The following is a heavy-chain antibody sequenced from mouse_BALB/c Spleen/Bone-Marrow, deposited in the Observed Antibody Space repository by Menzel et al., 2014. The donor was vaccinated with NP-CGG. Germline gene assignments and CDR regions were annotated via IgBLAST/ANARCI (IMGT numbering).Heavy chain of an antibody. CDR2: IWGVGTT. CDR1: GFSLTDYG. D-gene: IGHD2-4*01. V-gene: IGHV2-6-5*01. CDR3: AKIYYDFDGFAH. J-gene: IGHJ3*01. Sequence: QVQLKQSGPGLVAPSQSLSITCTVSGFSLTDYGVSWIRQPPGKGLEWLGVIWGVGTTYYNSALKSRLSISKDNPKSQVFLKMNSLQTDDTAMYYCAKIYYDFDGFAHWGQGTLVTVSA.